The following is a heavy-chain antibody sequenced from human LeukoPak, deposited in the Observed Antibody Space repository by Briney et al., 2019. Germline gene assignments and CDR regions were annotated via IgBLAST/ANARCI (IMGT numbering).Heavy chain of an antibody. CDR2: ISSSGSTI. J-gene: IGHJ4*02. CDR1: GFTFSSYD. D-gene: IGHD1-26*01. CDR3: ARVSSGSYYILDY. Sequence: GGSLRLSCAASGFTFSSYDMNWVRQAPGKGLEWASYISSSGSTIYYADSVKGRLTISRDNAKNSLYLQMSSLRAEDTAVYYCARVSSGSYYILDYWGQGTLVTVSS. V-gene: IGHV3-48*03.